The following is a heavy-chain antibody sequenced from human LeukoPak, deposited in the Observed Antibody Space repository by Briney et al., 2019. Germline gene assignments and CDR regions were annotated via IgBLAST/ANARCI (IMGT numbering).Heavy chain of an antibody. D-gene: IGHD3-16*01. CDR2: VFYNGGS. CDR3: ARLSPQGLMGGLS. CDR1: GGSISSSNYN. J-gene: IGHJ4*02. Sequence: PSETLSLTCTVSGGSISSSNYNWGWIRQPPGKGLEWIGNVFYNGGSNYNPSVKNRVTISVDMSKNQFSLKLHYVTAADTAVYYCARLSPQGLMGGLSWGQGTLVTVSS. V-gene: IGHV4-39*07.